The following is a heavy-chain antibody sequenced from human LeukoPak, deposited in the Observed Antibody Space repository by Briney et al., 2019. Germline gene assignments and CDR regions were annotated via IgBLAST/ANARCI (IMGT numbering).Heavy chain of an antibody. CDR2: IHRAGRT. CDR1: GVSISSSEW. CDR3: GKTDIYFNPIDY. V-gene: IGHV4-4*02. Sequence: SETLSLTCAVSGVSISSSEWWIWVRQLPGQGLEWIGEIHRAGRTRYTPSLKSRVTISMDYSKNQFSLKLTSVTAADTAIYYCGKTDIYFNPIDYWGPGSLVTVSS. D-gene: IGHD3-9*01. J-gene: IGHJ4*02.